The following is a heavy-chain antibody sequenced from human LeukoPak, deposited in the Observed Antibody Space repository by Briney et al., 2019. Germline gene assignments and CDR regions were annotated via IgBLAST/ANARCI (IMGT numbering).Heavy chain of an antibody. CDR2: INHSGST. D-gene: IGHD3-16*01. CDR1: GGSFSGYY. J-gene: IGHJ5*02. V-gene: IGHV4-34*01. Sequence: PSETLSLTCAVYGGSFSGYYWSWIRQPPGKGLEWIGEINHSGSTNYNPSLKSRVTISVDTSKNQFSLKLSSVTAADTAVYYCARAGLYYDYVWGINWFDPWGQGTLVTVSS. CDR3: ARAGLYYDYVWGINWFDP.